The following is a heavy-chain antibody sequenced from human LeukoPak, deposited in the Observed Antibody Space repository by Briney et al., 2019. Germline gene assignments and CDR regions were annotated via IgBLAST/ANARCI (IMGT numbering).Heavy chain of an antibody. CDR1: GFAFSDYY. Sequence: GGSLRLSCAASGFAFSDYYMNWIRQAPGKGVEWVSYISSSSSYTNYADSVKGRFTISSDNAKNSLYLQMNSLRAEDTAVYYCAKARLRNDAFDIWGQGTRVTVSS. V-gene: IGHV3-11*03. J-gene: IGHJ3*02. D-gene: IGHD4-17*01. CDR3: AKARLRNDAFDI. CDR2: ISSSSSYT.